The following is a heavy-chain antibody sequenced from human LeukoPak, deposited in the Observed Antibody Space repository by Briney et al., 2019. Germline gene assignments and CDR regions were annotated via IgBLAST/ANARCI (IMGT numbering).Heavy chain of an antibody. Sequence: PGGSLRLSCAASGFTFSDFPMIWVRQAPGKGLEWVSSIFPSSDEIHYADSVKGRFTISRDNSRSTLSLQMDSLRAEDTATYYCATYRQVLLPFESWGQGTLVTVSS. CDR3: ATYRQVLLPFES. CDR2: IFPSSDEI. CDR1: GFTFSDFP. D-gene: IGHD2-8*02. V-gene: IGHV3-23*01. J-gene: IGHJ4*02.